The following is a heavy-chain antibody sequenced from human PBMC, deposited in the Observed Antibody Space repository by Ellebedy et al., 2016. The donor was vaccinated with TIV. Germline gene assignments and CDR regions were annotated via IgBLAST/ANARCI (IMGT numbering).Heavy chain of an antibody. CDR1: GYSISSGYY. Sequence: MPSETLSLTCTVSGYSISSGYYWGWIRQPPGKGLEWIGNIDHSGSTSYNPSPGSRVTISADTSKNQFSLNLTSVTAADTAVYYCVRGLGYCTNGVCRMDVWGQGTTVTVSS. CDR3: VRGLGYCTNGVCRMDV. D-gene: IGHD2-8*01. CDR2: IDHSGST. J-gene: IGHJ6*02. V-gene: IGHV4-38-2*02.